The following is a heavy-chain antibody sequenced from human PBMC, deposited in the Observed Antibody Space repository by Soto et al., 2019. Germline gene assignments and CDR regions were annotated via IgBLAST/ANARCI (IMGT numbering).Heavy chain of an antibody. V-gene: IGHV1-2*02. CDR2: INPDSGGT. Sequence: ASVKVSCKASGYTFTDYYIHWVRRAPGEGLEWVGWINPDSGGTNLAQRFQGRVTMTSDTSINTAYMELSSLRSDDTAVYYCAIRTGQLAIISEFDGDWFFEVWGRGT. J-gene: IGHJ2*01. CDR3: AIRTGQLAIISEFDGDWFFEV. D-gene: IGHD2-2*01. CDR1: GYTFTDYY.